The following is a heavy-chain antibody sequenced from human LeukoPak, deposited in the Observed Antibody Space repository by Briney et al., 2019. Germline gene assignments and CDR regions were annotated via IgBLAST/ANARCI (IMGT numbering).Heavy chain of an antibody. D-gene: IGHD2-21*01. Sequence: GGTLRLSCAASGFIFEESTIHWVRQAPGKGLEWVSLINWDGGTTRSADSVNGRFAISRDNGKNSLSLQMNSLRVEETALYYCATGGGYSPMNFYHWGQGTLVTVSS. CDR2: INWDGGTT. J-gene: IGHJ4*02. V-gene: IGHV3-43*01. CDR3: ATGGGYSPMNFYH. CDR1: GFIFEEST.